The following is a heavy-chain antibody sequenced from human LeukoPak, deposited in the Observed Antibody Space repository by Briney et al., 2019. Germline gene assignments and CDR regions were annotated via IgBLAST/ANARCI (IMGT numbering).Heavy chain of an antibody. V-gene: IGHV4-59*01. D-gene: IGHD2-15*01. J-gene: IGHJ4*02. CDR3: ARVGRMGYYFDY. CDR2: IYYSGST. Sequence: SETLSLTCTVSGGSISSYYWSWIRQPPGKGLEWIGYIYYSGSTKYNPSLKSRVTISADTSKNQFSLKLSSVTAADTALYYCARVGRMGYYFDYWGQGTLVTVAS. CDR1: GGSISSYY.